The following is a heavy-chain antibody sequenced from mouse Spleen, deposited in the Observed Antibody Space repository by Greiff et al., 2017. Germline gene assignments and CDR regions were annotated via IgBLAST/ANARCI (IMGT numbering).Heavy chain of an antibody. CDR1: GFSLTSYG. J-gene: IGHJ4*01. CDR3: AKTVKYDGGLYAMDY. Sequence: VKLMESGPSLVQPSQSLSITCTVSGFSLTSYGVHWVRQSPGKGLEWLGVIWRGGSTDYNAAFMSRLSITKDNSKSQVFFKMNSLQADDTAIYYCAKTVKYDGGLYAMDYWGQGTSVTVSS. CDR2: IWRGGST. D-gene: IGHD2-14*01. V-gene: IGHV2-5-1*01.